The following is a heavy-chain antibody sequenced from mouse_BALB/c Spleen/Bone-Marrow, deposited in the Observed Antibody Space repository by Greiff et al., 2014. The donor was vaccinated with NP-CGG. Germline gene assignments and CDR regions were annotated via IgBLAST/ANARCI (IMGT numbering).Heavy chain of an antibody. CDR2: INPDSSTI. V-gene: IGHV4-1*02. CDR3: ARLNYYGNLFV. J-gene: IGHJ1*01. CDR1: GFDFSSYW. D-gene: IGHD1-1*01. Sequence: DVKLQESGGGLVHPGGSLKLSCAASGFDFSSYWMSWVRQAPGKGLEWIGEINPDSSTINYTPSLKDKFIISRDNAKNTLYLRMSKVRSEDTALYYCARLNYYGNLFVWGAGTTVTVSS.